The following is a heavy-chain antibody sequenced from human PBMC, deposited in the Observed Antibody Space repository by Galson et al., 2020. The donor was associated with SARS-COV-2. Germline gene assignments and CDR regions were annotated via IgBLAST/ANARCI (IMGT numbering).Heavy chain of an antibody. CDR1: GFTFSSYW. J-gene: IGHJ6*02. CDR2: IKQDGSEK. Sequence: TGGSLRLSCAASGFTFSSYWMSWVRQAPGKGLEWVANIKQDGSEKYYVDSVKGRFTISRDNAKNSLYLQMNSLRAEDTAVYYCARDDGYNPVYYYYGMDVWGQGTTVTVSS. D-gene: IGHD6-25*01. CDR3: ARDDGYNPVYYYYGMDV. V-gene: IGHV3-7*05.